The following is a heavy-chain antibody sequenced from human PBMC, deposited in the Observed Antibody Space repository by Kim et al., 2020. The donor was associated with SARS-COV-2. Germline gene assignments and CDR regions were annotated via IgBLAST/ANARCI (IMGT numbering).Heavy chain of an antibody. CDR2: ISGTGGST. CDR3: ATPPFTLTLTISTYIDF. Sequence: GGSLRLSCAASGFTFSSHAMSWVRQAPGKGLEWVSTISGTGGSTYYADSVKGRFTISRDNSKNTLFLQMNNLRAEDTAIYYCATPPFTLTLTISTYIDFWSRGHLVTVSS. D-gene: IGHD4-17*01. CDR1: GFTFSSHA. J-gene: IGHJ4*02. V-gene: IGHV3-23*01.